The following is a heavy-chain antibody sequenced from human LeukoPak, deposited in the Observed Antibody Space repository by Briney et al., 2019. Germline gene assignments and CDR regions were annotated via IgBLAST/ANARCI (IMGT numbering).Heavy chain of an antibody. CDR2: MSGSGGST. CDR1: GFTFSSYA. V-gene: IGHV3-23*01. Sequence: GGSLRLSCAASGFTFSSYAMSWVRQAPGKGLEWVSIMSGSGGSTDYADSVKGRFTISRDNSRNTLYLQMNSLRADDTAVYYCAKGRDYGSGSYYVDVWGQGTTVTVSS. CDR3: AKGRDYGSGSYYVDV. D-gene: IGHD3-10*01. J-gene: IGHJ6*02.